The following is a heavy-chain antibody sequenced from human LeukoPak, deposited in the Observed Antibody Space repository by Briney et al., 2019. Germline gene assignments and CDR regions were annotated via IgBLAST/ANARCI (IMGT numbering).Heavy chain of an antibody. D-gene: IGHD3-16*01. CDR1: GGSISSGNW. V-gene: IGHV4-61*01. CDR2: IYYSGST. Sequence: SETLSLTCAVSGGSISSGNWWSWIRQPPGKGLEWIGYIYYSGSTNYNPSLKSRVTISVDTSKNQFSLKLSSVTAADTAVYYCARGLVYFDYWGQGTLVTVSS. J-gene: IGHJ4*02. CDR3: ARGLVYFDY.